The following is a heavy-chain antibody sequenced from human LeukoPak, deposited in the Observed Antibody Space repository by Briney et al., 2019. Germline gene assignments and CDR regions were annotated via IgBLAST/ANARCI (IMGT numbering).Heavy chain of an antibody. D-gene: IGHD6-13*01. CDR1: GYSISSGYY. Sequence: PSETLSLTCAVSGYSISSGYYWIWIRQPPGKGLEWIGSLYHSDSIYYNPSLESRVTMSVDTPKNQFSLKLSFVTAADTAVYYCARQHDSYHYYYVDVWGKGTTVTVSS. V-gene: IGHV4-38-2*01. CDR3: ARQHDSYHYYYVDV. J-gene: IGHJ6*03. CDR2: LYHSDSI.